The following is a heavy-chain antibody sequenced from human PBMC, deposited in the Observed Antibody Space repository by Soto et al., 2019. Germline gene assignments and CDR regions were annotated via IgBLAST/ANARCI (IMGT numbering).Heavy chain of an antibody. Sequence: GGSLRLSCAASGFTFSSYGMHWVRQAPGKGLEWVAVISYDGSNKYYADSVKGRFTISRDNSKNTLYLQMNSLRAEDTAVYYCAKDRGVYYSGYEGWYFDYWGQGTLVTVSS. D-gene: IGHD5-12*01. J-gene: IGHJ4*02. V-gene: IGHV3-30*18. CDR1: GFTFSSYG. CDR3: AKDRGVYYSGYEGWYFDY. CDR2: ISYDGSNK.